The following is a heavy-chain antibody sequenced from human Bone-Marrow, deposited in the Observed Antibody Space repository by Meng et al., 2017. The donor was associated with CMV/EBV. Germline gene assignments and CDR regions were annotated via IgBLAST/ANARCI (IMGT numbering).Heavy chain of an antibody. CDR2: INHSGST. D-gene: IGHD6-13*01. Sequence: EPLKISCAVYGGSFSGYYWSWIRQPPGKGLEWIGEINHSGSTNYNPSLKSRVTISVDTSKNQFSLKLSSVTAADTAVYYCARGLAAPVYWGQGTLVTVSS. J-gene: IGHJ4*02. V-gene: IGHV4-34*01. CDR1: GGSFSGYY. CDR3: ARGLAAPVY.